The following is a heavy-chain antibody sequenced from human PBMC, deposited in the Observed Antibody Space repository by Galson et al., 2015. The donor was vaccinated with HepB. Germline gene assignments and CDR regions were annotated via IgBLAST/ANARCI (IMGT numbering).Heavy chain of an antibody. V-gene: IGHV1-2*02. D-gene: IGHD3-3*01. CDR3: ARELSSITISPREFDP. Sequence: SVKVSCKASGYTFTGYYMHWVRQAPGQGLEWMGWINPNSGGTNYAQKFQGRVTMTRDTSISTAYMELSRLRSDDTAVYYCARELSSITISPREFDPWGQGTLVTVSS. CDR2: INPNSGGT. J-gene: IGHJ5*02. CDR1: GYTFTGYY.